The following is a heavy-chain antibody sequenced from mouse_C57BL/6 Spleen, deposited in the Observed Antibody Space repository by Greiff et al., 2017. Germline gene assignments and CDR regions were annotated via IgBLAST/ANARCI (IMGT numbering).Heavy chain of an antibody. J-gene: IGHJ4*01. V-gene: IGHV2-2*01. D-gene: IGHD1-1*01. Sequence: QVQLKQSGPGLVQPSQSLSITCTVSGFSLTSYGVHWVRQSPGKGLEWLGVIWSGGSTDYNAAFISRLSISKDNSKSQVFFKMNSLQADDTAIYYCASLYYGSSYYAMDYWGQGTSVTVSS. CDR3: ASLYYGSSYYAMDY. CDR2: IWSGGST. CDR1: GFSLTSYG.